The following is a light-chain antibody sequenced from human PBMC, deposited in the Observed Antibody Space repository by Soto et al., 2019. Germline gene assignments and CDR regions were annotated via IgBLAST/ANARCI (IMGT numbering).Light chain of an antibody. CDR3: QQYDSSPPQYT. J-gene: IGKJ2*01. CDR2: GAS. CDR1: QSVSSSY. V-gene: IGKV3-20*01. Sequence: EIVLTQSPGTLSLSPGERATLSCRASQSVSSSYLAWYQQTPGQAPRLLIYGASSRTTGIPDRFSGSGSGTDFTLTISRMEPEDFAVYYCQQYDSSPPQYTFGQGTKLEIK.